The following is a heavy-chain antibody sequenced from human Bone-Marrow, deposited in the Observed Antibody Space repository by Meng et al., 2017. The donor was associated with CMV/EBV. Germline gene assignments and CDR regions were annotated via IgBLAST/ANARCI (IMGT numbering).Heavy chain of an antibody. V-gene: IGHV4-39*07. D-gene: IGHD6-6*01. J-gene: IGHJ4*02. CDR3: ARGWYSSSDY. Sequence: SETLSLTCTVSGGSITRNSYFWGWIRQPPGKGLEWIGSIYYSGSTYYNPSLKSRVTISVDTSKNQFSLKLSSVTAADTAVYYCARGWYSSSDYWGQGTLVTVSS. CDR1: GGSITRNSYF. CDR2: IYYSGST.